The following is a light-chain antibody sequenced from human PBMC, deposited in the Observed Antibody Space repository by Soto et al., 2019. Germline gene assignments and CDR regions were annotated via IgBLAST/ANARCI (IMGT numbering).Light chain of an antibody. CDR1: NTDVGQDKS. CDR2: EVT. Sequence: QSVLTQPASVSGSRGQSITISCVGRNTDVGQDKSVSWYQQGPGKAPKLLIFEVTNRPSGVSSRFSGSRSGNTASLTISGLQPDDEGDYFCVSYTDTDTLVFGTGTKLIVL. J-gene: IGLJ1*01. CDR3: VSYTDTDTLV. V-gene: IGLV2-14*01.